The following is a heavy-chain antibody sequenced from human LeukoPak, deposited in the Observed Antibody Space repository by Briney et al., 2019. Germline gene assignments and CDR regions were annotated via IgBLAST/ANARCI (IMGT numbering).Heavy chain of an antibody. D-gene: IGHD3-22*01. Sequence: GGSLRLSCAASGFTFSSYEMNWVRQAPGKGLEWVSYISSSGSTIYYADSVKGRFTISRDNAENSLYLQVNSLRAEDTAVYYCARNPSYYYDSTGYYFDYWGQGTLVTVSS. CDR3: ARNPSYYYDSTGYYFDY. CDR1: GFTFSSYE. J-gene: IGHJ4*02. CDR2: ISSSGSTI. V-gene: IGHV3-48*03.